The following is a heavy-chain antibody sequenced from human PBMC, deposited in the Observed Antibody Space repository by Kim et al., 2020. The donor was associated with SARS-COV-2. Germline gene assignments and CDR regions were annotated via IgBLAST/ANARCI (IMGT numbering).Heavy chain of an antibody. Sequence: ASVKVSCKASGYRFTSYAMNWVRQAPGQGLECMGWINTNTGNPTYVQGFTGRFVFSLDTSVSTAYLQISSLKAEDTAMYYCARDPDVVVTDAFDIWGQGTMVTVSS. D-gene: IGHD2-15*01. CDR1: GYRFTSYA. CDR3: ARDPDVVVTDAFDI. J-gene: IGHJ3*02. V-gene: IGHV7-4-1*02. CDR2: INTNTGNP.